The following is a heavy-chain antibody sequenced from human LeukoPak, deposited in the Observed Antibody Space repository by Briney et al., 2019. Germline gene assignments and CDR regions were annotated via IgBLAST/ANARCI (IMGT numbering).Heavy chain of an antibody. CDR1: GGSISSSSYY. J-gene: IGHJ4*02. CDR2: IYYSGST. D-gene: IGHD5-12*01. Sequence: SETLSLTCTVSGGSISSSSYYWGWIRQPPGKGLEWIGSIYYSGSTYYNPSLKSRVTISVDTSKNQFSLKLSSVTAADTAVYYCARGSGYSGYDLDYFDYWGQGTLVTVSS. CDR3: ARGSGYSGYDLDYFDY. V-gene: IGHV4-39*07.